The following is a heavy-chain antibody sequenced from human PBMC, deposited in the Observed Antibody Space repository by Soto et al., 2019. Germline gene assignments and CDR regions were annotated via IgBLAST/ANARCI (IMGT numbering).Heavy chain of an antibody. D-gene: IGHD2-2*01. Sequence: PSETLSLTCAVYGGSFSGYYWSWIRQPPGKGLEWIGEINHSGSTNYNPSLKSRVTISVDTSKNQFSLKLSSVTAADTAVFYCARLIHCKTTSCYFDYWGQGTLVTVSS. CDR2: INHSGST. V-gene: IGHV4-34*01. J-gene: IGHJ4*02. CDR1: GGSFSGYY. CDR3: ARLIHCKTTSCYFDY.